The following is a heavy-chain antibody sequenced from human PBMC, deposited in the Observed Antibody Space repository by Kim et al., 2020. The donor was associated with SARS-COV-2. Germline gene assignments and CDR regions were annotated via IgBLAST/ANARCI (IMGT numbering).Heavy chain of an antibody. D-gene: IGHD6-13*01. CDR1: GYTFTSYG. CDR3: AREGAAAAVFTYYYYGMDV. Sequence: ASVKVSCKASGYTFTSYGISWVRQAPGQGLEWMGWISAYNGNTNYAQKLQGRVTMTTDTSTSTAYMELRSLRSDDTAVYYCAREGAAAAVFTYYYYGMDVWGQGTTVNVSS. J-gene: IGHJ6*02. CDR2: ISAYNGNT. V-gene: IGHV1-18*01.